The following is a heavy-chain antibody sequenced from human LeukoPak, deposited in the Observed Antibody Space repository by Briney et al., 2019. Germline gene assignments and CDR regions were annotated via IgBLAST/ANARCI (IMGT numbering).Heavy chain of an antibody. CDR1: GYTFTGYY. D-gene: IGHD1-26*01. J-gene: IGHJ4*02. Sequence: ASVKVSCKASGYTFTGYYMHWVRQAPGQGLEWMGWINPNSGGTNYAQKFQGRVTMTRDTSISTAYMELSRLRSDDTAVYYCARAKGGSHRFDYWGQGTLVTVSS. CDR2: INPNSGGT. V-gene: IGHV1-2*02. CDR3: ARAKGGSHRFDY.